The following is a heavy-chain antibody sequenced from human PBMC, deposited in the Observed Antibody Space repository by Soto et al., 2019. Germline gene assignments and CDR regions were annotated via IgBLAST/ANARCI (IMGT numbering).Heavy chain of an antibody. CDR3: TTRTCSGTSCLDY. J-gene: IGHJ4*02. CDR2: ISTSSGST. Sequence: GGSLRRSCAAPGFTFSDYYMSWIRQAPGKGLEWLSYISTSSGSTNYADSVKGLFTISRDNAKNSLYLQMNSLRAEDTAVYYCTTRTCSGTSCLDYWGQGT. CDR1: GFTFSDYY. D-gene: IGHD2-2*01. V-gene: IGHV3-11*03.